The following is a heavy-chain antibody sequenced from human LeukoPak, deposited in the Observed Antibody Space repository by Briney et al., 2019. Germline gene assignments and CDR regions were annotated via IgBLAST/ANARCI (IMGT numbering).Heavy chain of an antibody. Sequence: GGSLRLSCAVSGFTVSNNFMSWVRQAPGRGLEYVSIIYSGGITYYADSVKGRFTISRDNSKNTVCLQMNSLRVEDTAVYYCASYPSSSNYWGQGTLVTVSS. J-gene: IGHJ4*02. V-gene: IGHV3-53*01. CDR3: ASYPSSSNY. CDR1: GFTVSNNF. CDR2: IYSGGIT.